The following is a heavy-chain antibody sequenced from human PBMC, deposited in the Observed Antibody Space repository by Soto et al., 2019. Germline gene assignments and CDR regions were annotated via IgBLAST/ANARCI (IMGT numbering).Heavy chain of an antibody. J-gene: IGHJ4*02. CDR1: GFSLSTIGVG. Sequence: QITLKESGPTLVKPTQTLTLTCSVSGFSLSTIGVGVGWIRQPPGKALEWLAIIYWDDDDRYSPFLRSRLTITQDTSKDQVVLTMTNMDPVDTATYYCAHSGDILTGYPFDYWGQGTLVTVSS. D-gene: IGHD3-9*01. V-gene: IGHV2-5*02. CDR3: AHSGDILTGYPFDY. CDR2: IYWDDDD.